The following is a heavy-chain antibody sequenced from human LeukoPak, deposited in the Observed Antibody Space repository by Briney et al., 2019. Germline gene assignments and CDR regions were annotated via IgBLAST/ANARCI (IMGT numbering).Heavy chain of an antibody. CDR3: VKSGYNRFDY. V-gene: IGHV3-23*01. Sequence: PGGSLRLSCAASGFTFSIYAMSWVRQAPGKGLEWVSSISGSGGSTYYADSVKGRFTISRDTSKNTLYLQMNSLRAADTAVYYCVKSGYNRFDYWGQGALVTVSS. D-gene: IGHD5-24*01. CDR1: GFTFSIYA. CDR2: ISGSGGST. J-gene: IGHJ4*02.